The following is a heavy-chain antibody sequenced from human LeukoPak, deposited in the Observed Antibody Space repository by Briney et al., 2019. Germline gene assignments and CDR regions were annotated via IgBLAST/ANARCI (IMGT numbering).Heavy chain of an antibody. J-gene: IGHJ5*02. V-gene: IGHV3-30*18. CDR3: AKDWHDSSGYWDNWFDP. CDR1: GFTFSSYG. Sequence: GGSLRLSCAASGFTFSSYGMHWVRQAPGKGLEWVAVISYDGSNKYYADSVKGRFTISRDNSKDTLYLQMNSLRAEDTAVYYCAKDWHDSSGYWDNWFDPWGQGTLVTVSS. CDR2: ISYDGSNK. D-gene: IGHD3-22*01.